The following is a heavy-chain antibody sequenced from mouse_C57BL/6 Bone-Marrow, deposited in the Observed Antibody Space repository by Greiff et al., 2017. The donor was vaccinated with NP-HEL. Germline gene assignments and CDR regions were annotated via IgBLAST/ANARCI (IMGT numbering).Heavy chain of an antibody. Sequence: VQLQEPGAELVKPGASVKLSCKASGYTSTSYWMQWVKQRPGQGLEWIGEIDPSDSYTNYNQKFKGKATLTVDTSSSTAYMQLSSLTSEDSAVYYCARERAFITTGGFAYWGQGTLVTVSA. D-gene: IGHD1-1*01. CDR3: ARERAFITTGGFAY. V-gene: IGHV1-50*01. CDR2: IDPSDSYT. CDR1: GYTSTSYW. J-gene: IGHJ3*01.